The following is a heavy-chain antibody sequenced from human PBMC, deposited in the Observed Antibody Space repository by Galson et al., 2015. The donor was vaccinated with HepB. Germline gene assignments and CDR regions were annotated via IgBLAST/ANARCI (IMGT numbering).Heavy chain of an antibody. V-gene: IGHV1-69*02. CDR2: IISILGIA. J-gene: IGHJ6*02. D-gene: IGHD6-13*01. CDR1: GGTFSSYT. CDR3: ARGYQQLVQDGMDV. Sequence: SVKVSCKASGGTFSSYTISWVRQAPGQGLEWMGRIISILGIANYAQKFQGRVTITADKSTSTAYMELSSLRSEDTAVYYCARGYQQLVQDGMDVCGQGTTVTVSS.